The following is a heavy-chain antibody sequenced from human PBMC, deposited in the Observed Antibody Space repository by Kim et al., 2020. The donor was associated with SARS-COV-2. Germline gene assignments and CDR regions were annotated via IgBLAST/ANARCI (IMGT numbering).Heavy chain of an antibody. CDR3: ARVPRITMVRGVEFDP. D-gene: IGHD3-10*01. V-gene: IGHV1-69*01. J-gene: IGHJ5*02. Sequence: KFPGRVTITADESTSTAYMELSSLRSEDTAVYYCARVPRITMVRGVEFDPWGQGTLVTVSS.